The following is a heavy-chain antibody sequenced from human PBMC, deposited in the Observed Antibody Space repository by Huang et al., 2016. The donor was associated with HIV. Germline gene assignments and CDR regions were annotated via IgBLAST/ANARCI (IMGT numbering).Heavy chain of an antibody. Sequence: VESGGRSVQPGGSIKLSCVVSTFPFGAYWMSWVRQPPGKGLEWVANIKQEESEKYNVDSVKGRFNISRDNARKVLFLEMDDLRVEDTAIYFCATKTAGMDIWGQGTTVTVSS. D-gene: IGHD1-7*01. CDR1: TFPFGAYW. J-gene: IGHJ6*02. V-gene: IGHV3-7*01. CDR3: ATKTAGMDI. CDR2: IKQEESEK.